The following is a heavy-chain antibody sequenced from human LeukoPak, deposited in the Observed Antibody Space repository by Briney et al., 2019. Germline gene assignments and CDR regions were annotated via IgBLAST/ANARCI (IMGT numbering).Heavy chain of an antibody. V-gene: IGHV4-34*01. CDR2: INHSGST. CDR3: ARMPIAAAGNAFDI. CDR1: GGSFSGYY. J-gene: IGHJ3*02. D-gene: IGHD6-13*01. Sequence: MPSETLSLTCAVYGGSFSGYYWSWLRQPPGKGLEWSGEINHSGSTNYNPSLKSRVTISVDASKNQFSLKLSSVTAADTAVYYCARMPIAAAGNAFDIWGQGTMVTVSS.